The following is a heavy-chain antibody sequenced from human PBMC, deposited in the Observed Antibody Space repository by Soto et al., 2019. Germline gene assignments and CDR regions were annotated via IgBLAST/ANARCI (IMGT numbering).Heavy chain of an antibody. D-gene: IGHD6-13*01. CDR3: ASPRAVEYSSSWYLALVY. J-gene: IGHJ4*02. V-gene: IGHV1-46*01. Sequence: ASVKVSCKASGYTFPSYYMHWVRQAPGQGLEWMGIINPSGGSTSYAQKFQGRVTMTRDTSTSTVYMELSSLRSEDTAVYYCASPRAVEYSSSWYLALVYWGQGTLVTVSS. CDR1: GYTFPSYY. CDR2: INPSGGST.